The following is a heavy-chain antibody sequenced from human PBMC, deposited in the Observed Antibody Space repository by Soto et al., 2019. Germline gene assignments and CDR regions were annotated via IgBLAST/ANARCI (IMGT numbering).Heavy chain of an antibody. Sequence: QVQLVQSGAEVKKPGASVKVSCKASGYTFTSYYMHWVRQAPGQGLEWMGIINPTGGRTSYAQKCQGRVTMARDTSTSPVYMKLSSLRSEDAAVYYCARGADCSVGSCYEGIGAFDIWGQGTMVTVSS. CDR1: GYTFTSYY. CDR3: ARGADCSVGSCYEGIGAFDI. D-gene: IGHD2-15*01. CDR2: INPTGGRT. J-gene: IGHJ3*02. V-gene: IGHV1-46*03.